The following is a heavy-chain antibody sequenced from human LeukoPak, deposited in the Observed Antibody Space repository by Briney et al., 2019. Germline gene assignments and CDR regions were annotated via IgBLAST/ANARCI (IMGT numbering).Heavy chain of an antibody. V-gene: IGHV3-23*01. CDR1: GFIVSSNY. Sequence: TGGSLRLSCVVSGFIVSSNYMSWVRQAPGKGLEWVSAISGSGGSTYYADSVKGRFTISRDDSKNTLSLQMNSLRVEDTAVYYCARDLAWGAFDYWGQGTLVTVSS. J-gene: IGHJ4*02. CDR3: ARDLAWGAFDY. CDR2: ISGSGGST. D-gene: IGHD7-27*01.